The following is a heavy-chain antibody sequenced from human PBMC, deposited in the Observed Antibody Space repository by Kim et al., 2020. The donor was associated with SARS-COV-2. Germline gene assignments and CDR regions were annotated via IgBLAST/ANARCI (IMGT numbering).Heavy chain of an antibody. Sequence: GGSLRLSCAASGFTFSSYSMNWVRQAPGKGLEWVSSISSSSSYIYYADSVKGRFTISRDNAKNSLYLQMNSLRAEDTAVYYCARPPRESRPDVWGQGTTVTVSS. V-gene: IGHV3-21*01. D-gene: IGHD2-2*01. CDR3: ARPPRESRPDV. CDR1: GFTFSSYS. J-gene: IGHJ6*02. CDR2: ISSSSSYI.